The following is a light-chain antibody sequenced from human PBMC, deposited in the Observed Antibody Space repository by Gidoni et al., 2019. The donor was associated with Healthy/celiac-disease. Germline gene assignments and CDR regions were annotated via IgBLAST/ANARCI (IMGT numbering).Light chain of an antibody. CDR3: QQRSNWPPGLT. V-gene: IGKV3-11*01. J-gene: IGKJ4*01. Sequence: EIVLTQSPATLSLSPGERATPSCRASQGVSSYLACYQQKPGQAPRLLIYDASNRATGIPARFSGSGSGTDFTLTISSLEPEDFAVYYCQQRSNWPPGLTFGGGTKVEIK. CDR1: QGVSSY. CDR2: DAS.